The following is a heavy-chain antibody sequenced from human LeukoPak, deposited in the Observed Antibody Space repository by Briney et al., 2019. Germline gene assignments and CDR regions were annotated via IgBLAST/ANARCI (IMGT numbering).Heavy chain of an antibody. Sequence: GGSLRLSCAASGFTLSSYWMHWVRQAPGQGLVWVSRIETDGTRISYADSVKGRFTISRDNSKNSLYLQMNSLRTEDTALYYCAKDMVTSITIFGVAIYYYYGMDVWGQGTTVTVSS. CDR2: IETDGTRI. J-gene: IGHJ6*02. CDR3: AKDMVTSITIFGVAIYYYYGMDV. CDR1: GFTLSSYW. D-gene: IGHD3-3*01. V-gene: IGHV3-74*01.